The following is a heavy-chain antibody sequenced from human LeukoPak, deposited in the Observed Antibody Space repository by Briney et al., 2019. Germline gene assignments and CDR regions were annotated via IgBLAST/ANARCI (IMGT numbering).Heavy chain of an antibody. V-gene: IGHV3-66*01. D-gene: IGHD3-3*01. CDR2: IYSGGST. CDR1: GFTVSSNY. J-gene: IGHJ4*02. CDR3: ARFHAVITIFGVVIDYFDY. Sequence: GGSLRLSCAASGFTVSSNYMSWVRQAPGKGLEWVSVIYSGGSTYYADSVKGRFTIFRDNSKNTLYLQMNSLRAEDTAVYYCARFHAVITIFGVVIDYFDYWGQGTLVTVSS.